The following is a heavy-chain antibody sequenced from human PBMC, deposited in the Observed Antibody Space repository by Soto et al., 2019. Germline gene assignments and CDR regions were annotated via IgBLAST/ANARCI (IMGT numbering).Heavy chain of an antibody. V-gene: IGHV3-74*01. CDR2: INSDGSST. CDR1: GFTFSSYW. D-gene: IGHD3-10*01. J-gene: IGHJ4*02. Sequence: GGSLRLSCAASGFTFSSYWMHWVRQAPGKGLVWVSRINSDGSSTSYADPVKGRFTISRDNAKNTLYLQMNSLRAEDTAVYYCARDISLVLPKYYFDYWGQGTLVTVSS. CDR3: ARDISLVLPKYYFDY.